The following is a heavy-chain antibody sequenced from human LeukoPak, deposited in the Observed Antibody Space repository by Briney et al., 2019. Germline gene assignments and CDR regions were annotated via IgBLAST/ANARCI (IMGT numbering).Heavy chain of an antibody. Sequence: ASVKVSCKTSGYSFTDYAITWVRRVRGQGLQWVGWISASNGNTDYAQSFRGRATMTTDTSTSTAYLELNNLRSDDTAVYYCARETSSRFFDYWGQGTLLTVSS. J-gene: IGHJ4*02. CDR1: GYSFTDYA. CDR2: ISASNGNT. V-gene: IGHV1-18*01. CDR3: ARETSSRFFDY.